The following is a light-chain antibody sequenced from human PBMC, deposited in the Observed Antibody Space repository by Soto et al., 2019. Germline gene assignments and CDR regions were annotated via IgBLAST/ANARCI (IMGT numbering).Light chain of an antibody. Sequence: QSVLTQPASVSGSPGQSITISCTGTSSDVGYYDFVSWYQQHPGKAPKLIIYEVSNRPSGVSDRFSASKSGNTASLTISGIQAEDEGDYYCGSITRSSTSVFGTGTKVTVL. CDR3: GSITRSSTSV. V-gene: IGLV2-14*01. CDR2: EVS. J-gene: IGLJ1*01. CDR1: SSDVGYYDF.